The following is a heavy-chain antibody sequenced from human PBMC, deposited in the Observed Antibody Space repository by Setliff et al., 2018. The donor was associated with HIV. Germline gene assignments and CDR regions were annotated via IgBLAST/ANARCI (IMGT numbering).Heavy chain of an antibody. Sequence: GASVKVSCKASGYTFTSYYMHWVRQAPGQGLEWMGIINPSGGSTSYAQKFQGRVTMTRDTSTSTADMELSSLRSEDTAVYYCARGKVVRGVIPSYYFDYWGQGTLVTVSS. CDR2: INPSGGST. D-gene: IGHD3-10*01. CDR1: GYTFTSYY. J-gene: IGHJ4*02. CDR3: ARGKVVRGVIPSYYFDY. V-gene: IGHV1-46*01.